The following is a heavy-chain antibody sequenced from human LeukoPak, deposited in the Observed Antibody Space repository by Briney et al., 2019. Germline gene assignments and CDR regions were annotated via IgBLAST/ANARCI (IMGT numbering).Heavy chain of an antibody. CDR1: GFTVRRNH. Sequence: GGSLRLSCAAFGFTVRRNHMTWVRQAPGKGLEWLSIIYSGGSTYYADSVRGRFTISRDSSQNTLYLQMNGLRAEDTAVYYCVTLPTGDYWGQGTPVTVSS. V-gene: IGHV3-53*01. J-gene: IGHJ4*02. D-gene: IGHD2-15*01. CDR3: VTLPTGDY. CDR2: IYSGGST.